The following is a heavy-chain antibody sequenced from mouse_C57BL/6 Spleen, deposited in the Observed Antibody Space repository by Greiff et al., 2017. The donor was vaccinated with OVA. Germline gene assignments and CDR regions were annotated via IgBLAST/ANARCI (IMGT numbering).Heavy chain of an antibody. J-gene: IGHJ2*01. V-gene: IGHV1-26*01. CDR3: ARGDDYAGYFDY. CDR2: INPNNGGT. Sequence: EVQLQQSGPELVKPGASVKISCKASGYTFTDYYMNWVKQSHGKSLEWIGDINPNNGGTSYNQKFKGKATLTVDKSSSTAYMELRSLTSEDSAVYYCARGDDYAGYFDYWGQGTTLTVSS. CDR1: GYTFTDYY. D-gene: IGHD2-4*01.